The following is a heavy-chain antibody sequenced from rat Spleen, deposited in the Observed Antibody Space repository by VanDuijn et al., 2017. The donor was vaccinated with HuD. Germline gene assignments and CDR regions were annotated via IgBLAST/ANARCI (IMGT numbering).Heavy chain of an antibody. D-gene: IGHD4-2*01. J-gene: IGHJ2*01. Sequence: EVKLVESGGGLVQPGRSLKFSCAASGFTFSDYAMAWVRQAPTKGLEWVASTSSGGGSTYYRDSVKGRFTSSRHNAKSTLYLQMDSLRSEDTGTYYCTRENWKPDYWGQGVMVTVSS. CDR1: GFTFSDYA. CDR3: TRENWKPDY. CDR2: TSSGGGST. V-gene: IGHV5S23*01.